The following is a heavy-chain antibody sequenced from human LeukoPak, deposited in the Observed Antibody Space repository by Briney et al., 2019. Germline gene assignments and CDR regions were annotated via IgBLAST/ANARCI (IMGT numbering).Heavy chain of an antibody. Sequence: PGGSLRLSCAASGFTFSSYGMHWVRQAPGKGLEWVAVISYDGSNKYYADSVKGRFTISRDNSKNTLYLQMNSLRSEDTAVYYCARGLGTYSSSWPYYYYYGMDVWGQGTTVTVSS. CDR3: ARGLGTYSSSWPYYYYYGMDV. V-gene: IGHV3-30*03. D-gene: IGHD6-13*01. CDR1: GFTFSSYG. J-gene: IGHJ6*02. CDR2: ISYDGSNK.